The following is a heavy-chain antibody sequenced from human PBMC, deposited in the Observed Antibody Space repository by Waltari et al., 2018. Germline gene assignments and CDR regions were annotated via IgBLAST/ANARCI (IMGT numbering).Heavy chain of an antibody. CDR1: GGSISSSDYY. CDR2: IYYSGKS. V-gene: IGHV4-30-4*08. CDR3: ARVRYYDFWTGYYDVDH. J-gene: IGHJ4*02. D-gene: IGHD3-3*01. Sequence: QVQLQESGPGLVKPSQTLSLTCSVSGGSISSSDYYWSWIRQPPGKGLEWIGYIYYSGKSYYNPSLERRLTISVDTSKNQFSLKLSSVTAADTAVYYCARVRYYDFWTGYYDVDHWGQGTLVTVSS.